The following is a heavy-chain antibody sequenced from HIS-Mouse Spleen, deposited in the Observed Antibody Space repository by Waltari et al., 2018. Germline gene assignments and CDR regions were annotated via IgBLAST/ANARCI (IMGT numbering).Heavy chain of an antibody. V-gene: IGHV4-39*07. J-gene: IGHJ2*01. CDR2: IYYSGST. CDR1: GGSISSSSYH. CDR3: AREIPYSSSWYDWYFDL. Sequence: QLQLQESGPGLVTPSETLSLTCPVPGGSISSSSYHWGWIRQPPGKGLEWIGSIYYSGSTYYNPSLKSRVTISVDTSKNQFSLKLSSVTAADTAVYYCAREIPYSSSWYDWYFDLWGRGTLVTVSS. D-gene: IGHD6-13*01.